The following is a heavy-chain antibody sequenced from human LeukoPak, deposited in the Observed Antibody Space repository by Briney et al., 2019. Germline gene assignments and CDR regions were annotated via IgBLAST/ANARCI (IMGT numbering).Heavy chain of an antibody. CDR1: GYTFTGYY. Sequence: GASVKVSCKASGYTFTGYYMHWVRQAPGQGLEWIGWINPNSGGTNYAQKFQGRVTMTRDTSISTAYMELSRLRSDDTAVYYCARVGIAARPYYYGMDVWGQGTTVTVSS. V-gene: IGHV1-2*02. J-gene: IGHJ6*02. CDR2: INPNSGGT. CDR3: ARVGIAARPYYYGMDV. D-gene: IGHD6-6*01.